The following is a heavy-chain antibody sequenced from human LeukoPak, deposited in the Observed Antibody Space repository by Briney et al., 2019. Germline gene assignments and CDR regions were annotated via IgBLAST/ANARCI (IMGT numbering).Heavy chain of an antibody. D-gene: IGHD6-19*01. V-gene: IGHV4-61*02. CDR2: IYTSGST. Sequence: SETLSLTRTVSGGSISSGSYYWSWIRQPAGKGLEWIGRIYTSGSTNYNPSLKSRVTISVDTSKNQFSLKLSSVTAAGTAVYYCARGHIAVAGFDYWGQGTLVTVSS. J-gene: IGHJ4*02. CDR3: ARGHIAVAGFDY. CDR1: GGSISSGSYY.